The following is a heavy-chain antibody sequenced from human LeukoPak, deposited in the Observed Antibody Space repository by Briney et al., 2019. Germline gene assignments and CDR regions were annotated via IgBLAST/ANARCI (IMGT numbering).Heavy chain of an antibody. CDR1: GFSFSYYW. D-gene: IGHD4-17*01. CDR3: ARSKDYGDYVFDY. J-gene: IGHJ4*02. CDR2: ISSSSSYT. Sequence: GGSLRLSCAASGFSFSYYWMSWVRQAPGKGLEWVSYISSSSSYTNYADSVKGRFTISRDNAKNSLYLQMNSLRAEDTAVYYCARSKDYGDYVFDYWGQGTLVTVSS. V-gene: IGHV3-11*06.